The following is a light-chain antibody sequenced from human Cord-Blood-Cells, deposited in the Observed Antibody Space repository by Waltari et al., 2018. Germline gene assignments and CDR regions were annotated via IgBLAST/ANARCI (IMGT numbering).Light chain of an antibody. V-gene: IGLV3-19*01. CDR2: GKN. J-gene: IGLJ1*01. CDR1: SLRSYY. CDR3: NSRDSSGNHYV. Sequence: SSELTQDPAVSVALGQPVRFTYQGDSLRSYYARWYQQKPGQAPVLVIYGKNNRPSGIPDRFSGSSSGNTASLTITGAQAEDEADYYCNSRDSSGNHYVFGTGTKVTVL.